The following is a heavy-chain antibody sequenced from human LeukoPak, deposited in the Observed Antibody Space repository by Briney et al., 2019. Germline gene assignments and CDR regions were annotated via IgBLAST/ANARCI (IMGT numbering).Heavy chain of an antibody. J-gene: IGHJ6*03. CDR3: AASDYDFWSGHVNYYMDV. Sequence: SVKVSCKASGFTFTSSAVQWVRQARGQRLEWIGWIVVGSGNTNYAQKFQERVTITRDMSTSTAYMELSSLRSEDTAVYYCAASDYDFWSGHVNYYMDVWGKGTTVTVSS. CDR2: IVVGSGNT. CDR1: GFTFTSSA. V-gene: IGHV1-58*01. D-gene: IGHD3-3*01.